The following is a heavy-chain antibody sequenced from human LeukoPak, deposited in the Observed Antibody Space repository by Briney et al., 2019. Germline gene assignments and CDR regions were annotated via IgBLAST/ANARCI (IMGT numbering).Heavy chain of an antibody. V-gene: IGHV4-38-2*01. Sequence: SETLSLTCAVSGYSISSGYYWGWIRQPPGKGLGWIGRIYHSGSTYYNPSLKSRVTISVDTSKNQFSLKLSSVTAADTAVYYCARHYGSENYYYYYYMDVWGKGTTVTVSS. CDR1: GYSISSGYY. D-gene: IGHD3-10*01. CDR2: IYHSGST. CDR3: ARHYGSENYYYYYYMDV. J-gene: IGHJ6*03.